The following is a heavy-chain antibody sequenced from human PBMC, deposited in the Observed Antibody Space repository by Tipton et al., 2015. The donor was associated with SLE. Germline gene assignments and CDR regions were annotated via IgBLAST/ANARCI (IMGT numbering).Heavy chain of an antibody. D-gene: IGHD1-1*01. J-gene: IGHJ4*02. Sequence: TLSLTCTVSGGSISSISDYWGWIRQPPGKGLEWIGSIYYSGGTYYNPSLRSRVTISVDTSRNHFSLGLSSVTAADAAVYFCARLEWNDSPFDYWGQGTPVTVSS. CDR2: IYYSGGT. CDR3: ARLEWNDSPFDY. V-gene: IGHV4-39*02. CDR1: GGSISSISDY.